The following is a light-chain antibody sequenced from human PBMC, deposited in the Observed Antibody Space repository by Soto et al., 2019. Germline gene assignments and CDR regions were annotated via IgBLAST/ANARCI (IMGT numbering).Light chain of an antibody. CDR2: DTS. CDR3: QPYYNWPLM. CDR1: QGIGNT. J-gene: IGKJ4*02. V-gene: IGKV3-15*01. Sequence: EVVMRQSPATQSVSPGEGATRSCSASQGIGNTLAWYQHKPGQTPRRRIHDTSTTTTGVPSRIRGSRTGAKFPLTFNRLQSEDFAVYYCQPYYNWPLMFGGGTKV.